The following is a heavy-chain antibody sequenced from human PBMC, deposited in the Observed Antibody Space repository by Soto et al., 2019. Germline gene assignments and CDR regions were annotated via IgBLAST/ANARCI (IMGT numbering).Heavy chain of an antibody. D-gene: IGHD7-27*01. CDR2: ISSSSSVI. CDR3: ARDLSWGSNWYYYMDV. J-gene: IGHJ6*03. Sequence: VQLVESGGGLVQPGGSLRLSCATSGFILSDCAMNWVRQAPGKGLEWVSYISSSSSVIDYADSVKGRFTVSRENDRNSLYLQMNSLRAEDTAVYYCARDLSWGSNWYYYMDVWGKGTTVTVSS. V-gene: IGHV3-48*01. CDR1: GFILSDCA.